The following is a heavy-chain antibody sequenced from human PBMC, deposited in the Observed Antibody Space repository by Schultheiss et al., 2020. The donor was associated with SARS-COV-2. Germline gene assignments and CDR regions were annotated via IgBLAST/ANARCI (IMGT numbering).Heavy chain of an antibody. CDR1: GGSISSYY. J-gene: IGHJ5*02. CDR2: IYYSGST. D-gene: IGHD3-3*01. Sequence: SETLSLTCTVSGGSISSYYWSWIRQPPGKGLEWIGYIYYSGSTNYNPSLKSRVTMSVDTSKNQFSLKLSSMTAADTAVYYCARAADFWSGSTWFDPWGQGTLVTVSS. CDR3: ARAADFWSGSTWFDP. V-gene: IGHV4-59*01.